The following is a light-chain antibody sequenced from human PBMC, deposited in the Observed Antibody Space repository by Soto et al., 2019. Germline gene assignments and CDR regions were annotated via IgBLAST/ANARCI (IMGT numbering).Light chain of an antibody. J-gene: IGLJ1*01. CDR3: SSYSSTNTLYL. CDR2: EVS. CDR1: SSDVGAYNY. V-gene: IGLV2-14*01. Sequence: QSALTQPASVSGSPGQSITISCTGTSSDVGAYNYVSWFQQHPGKAPTLIISEVSNRPSGVSNRFSGSKSGNAASLTISGLQTGDEGDYYCSSYSSTNTLYLFGTGTKVTVL.